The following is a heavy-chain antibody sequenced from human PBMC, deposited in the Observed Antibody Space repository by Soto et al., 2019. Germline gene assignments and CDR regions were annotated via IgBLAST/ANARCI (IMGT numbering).Heavy chain of an antibody. V-gene: IGHV1-8*01. CDR2: MNPNTGNS. J-gene: IGHJ4*02. CDR1: GYTFTSYD. Sequence: ASVKVSCKASGYTFTSYDIYWVRQATGQGLEWMGWMNPNTGNSGYAQKFQGRVTMTSDTSISTAHMELSSLRSEDTAVYYCARRAETNGWNGFGADKYYFDFWGQGTLVTVSS. D-gene: IGHD1-1*01. CDR3: ARRAETNGWNGFGADKYYFDF.